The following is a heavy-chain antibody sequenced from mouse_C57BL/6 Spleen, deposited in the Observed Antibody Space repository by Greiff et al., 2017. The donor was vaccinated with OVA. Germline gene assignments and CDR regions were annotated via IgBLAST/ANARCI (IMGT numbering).Heavy chain of an antibody. CDR2: ISSGGDYI. CDR3: TRDGNYWFAY. Sequence: EVKLVEPGEGLVKPGGSLKLSCAASGFTFSSYAMSWVRQTPEKRLEWVAYISSGGDYIYYADTVKGRFTISRDNARNTLYLQMSSLKSEDTAMYYCTRDGNYWFAYWGQGTLVTVSA. CDR1: GFTFSSYA. V-gene: IGHV5-9-1*02. D-gene: IGHD2-1*01. J-gene: IGHJ3*01.